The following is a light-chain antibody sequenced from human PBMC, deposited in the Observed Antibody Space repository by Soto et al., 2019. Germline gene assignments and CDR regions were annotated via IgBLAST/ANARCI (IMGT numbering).Light chain of an antibody. CDR2: TST. V-gene: IGLV1-44*01. CDR1: TSNIGSNT. Sequence: SALAQPPSASGTPGQRVTISCSGSTSNIGSNTVNWYQHLPGTAPKLLIYTSTQRPSGVPDRFSASKSGTSASLAISGLRSDDEADYYCAAWDDSLSVYVFGNGTKVTVL. J-gene: IGLJ1*01. CDR3: AAWDDSLSVYV.